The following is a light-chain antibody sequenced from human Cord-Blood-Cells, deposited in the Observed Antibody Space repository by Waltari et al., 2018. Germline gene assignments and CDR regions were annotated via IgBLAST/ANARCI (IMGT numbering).Light chain of an antibody. Sequence: DIVMTQSPLSLPVTPGEPASISCSSSQILLHSNGYNYLDWYLQKPGQSPQLLIYLGSNRASGVPDRFSGSGSGTDFTLKSSRVEAEDVGVYYCMQALQTSWTFGQGTKVEIK. V-gene: IGKV2-28*01. CDR2: LGS. CDR3: MQALQTSWT. CDR1: QILLHSNGYNY. J-gene: IGKJ1*01.